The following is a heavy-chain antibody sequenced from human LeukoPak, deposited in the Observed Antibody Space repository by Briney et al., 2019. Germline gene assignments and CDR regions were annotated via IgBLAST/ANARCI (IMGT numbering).Heavy chain of an antibody. J-gene: IGHJ4*02. CDR3: ARDPTWIQLWWSFDY. D-gene: IGHD5-18*01. CDR1: GGSISSSSYY. V-gene: IGHV4-39*07. Sequence: SETLSLTCTVSGGSISSSSYYWGWIRQPPGKGLEWIGSIYYSGSTYYNPSLKSRVTISVDTSKNQFSLKLSSVTAADTAVYYCARDPTWIQLWWSFDYWGQGTLVTVSS. CDR2: IYYSGST.